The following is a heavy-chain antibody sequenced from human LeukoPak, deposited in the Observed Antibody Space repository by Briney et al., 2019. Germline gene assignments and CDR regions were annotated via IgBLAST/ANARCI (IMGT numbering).Heavy chain of an antibody. CDR3: ARDPTSAVDTAMYWDNWFDP. D-gene: IGHD5-18*01. V-gene: IGHV1-69*13. CDR1: GYTFTGYF. J-gene: IGHJ5*02. Sequence: SVKVSCKASGYTFTGYFMHWVRQAPGQGLEWMGGIIPIFGTANYAQKFQGRVTITADESTSTAYMELSSLRSEDTAVYYCARDPTSAVDTAMYWDNWFDPWGQGTLVTVSS. CDR2: IIPIFGTA.